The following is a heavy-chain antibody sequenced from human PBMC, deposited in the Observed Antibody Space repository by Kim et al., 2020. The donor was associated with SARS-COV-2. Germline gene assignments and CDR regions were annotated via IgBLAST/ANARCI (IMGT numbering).Heavy chain of an antibody. CDR3: AKASGWFGELLYLEGTNDYYGMDV. CDR2: IWYDGSNK. J-gene: IGHJ6*02. CDR1: GFTFSSYG. V-gene: IGHV3-33*06. D-gene: IGHD3-10*01. Sequence: LSLTCAASGFTFSSYGMHWVRQAPGKGLEWVAVIWYDGSNKYYADSVKGRFTISRDNSKNTLYLQMNSLRAEDTAVYYCAKASGWFGELLYLEGTNDYYGMDVWGQGTTVTVSS.